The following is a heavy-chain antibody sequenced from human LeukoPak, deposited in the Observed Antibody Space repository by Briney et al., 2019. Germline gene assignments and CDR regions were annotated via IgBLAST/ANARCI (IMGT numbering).Heavy chain of an antibody. V-gene: IGHV1-8*03. CDR2: MNPNGGNT. J-gene: IGHJ6*03. CDR3: ARVGYDFWSGYFEYYYYMDV. CDR1: GYTFTSYD. Sequence: ASVKVSCKASGYTFTSYDINWVRQATGQGLEWMGWMNPNGGNTGYAQKFQGRVTITRNTSISTAYMELSSLRSEDTAVYYCARVGYDFWSGYFEYYYYMDVWGKGTTVT. D-gene: IGHD3-3*01.